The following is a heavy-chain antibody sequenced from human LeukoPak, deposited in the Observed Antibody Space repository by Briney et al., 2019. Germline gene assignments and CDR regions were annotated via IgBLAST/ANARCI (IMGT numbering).Heavy chain of an antibody. CDR2: IKYDGSNK. CDR1: GFTFSSYA. J-gene: IGHJ4*02. Sequence: PGGSLRLSCAASGFTFSSYAMHWVRQAPGKGLEWVAVIKYDGSNKYYADSVKGRFTISRDNSKNTLYLQMNSLRAEDTAVYYCARSLPPASYGWAFDYWGQGTLVTDSS. D-gene: IGHD3-10*01. V-gene: IGHV3-30-3*01. CDR3: ARSLPPASYGWAFDY.